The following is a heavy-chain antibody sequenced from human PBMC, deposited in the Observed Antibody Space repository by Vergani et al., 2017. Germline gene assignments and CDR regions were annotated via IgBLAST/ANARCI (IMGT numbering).Heavy chain of an antibody. Sequence: EVQLLESGGGLVQPGGSLRLSCAASGFTFSSYAMSWVRQAPGKGLGWVSAISGSGGSTYYADSVTGRFTISRDKSKNTLYLQMNSLRAEDTAVYYCAKGDFDWLFHAVDYWGQGTLVTVSS. V-gene: IGHV3-23*01. J-gene: IGHJ4*02. D-gene: IGHD3-9*01. CDR2: ISGSGGST. CDR3: AKGDFDWLFHAVDY. CDR1: GFTFSSYA.